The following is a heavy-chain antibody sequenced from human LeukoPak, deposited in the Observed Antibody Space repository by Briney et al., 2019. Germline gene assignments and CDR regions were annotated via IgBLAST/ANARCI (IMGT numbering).Heavy chain of an antibody. D-gene: IGHD2-21*02. Sequence: SETLSLTCTVSGGSISSSSYYWGWIRQPPGKGLEWIGSIYYSGSTYYNPSLKSRVTISVDTSKNQFSLKLSSVTAADTAVYYCARASVTAIHFDYWGQGTLVTVSS. CDR1: GGSISSSSYY. CDR3: ARASVTAIHFDY. J-gene: IGHJ4*02. CDR2: IYYSGST. V-gene: IGHV4-39*07.